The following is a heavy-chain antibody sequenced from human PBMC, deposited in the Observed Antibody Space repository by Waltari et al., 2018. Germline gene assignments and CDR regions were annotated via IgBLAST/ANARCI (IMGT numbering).Heavy chain of an antibody. V-gene: IGHV4-39*07. CDR3: ARGWELLSSFDI. Sequence: HLQLQESGPGLVKPSETLSLTCTVSGGSISSSSYYWGWIRQPPGKGLEGIGGIYYSGSTYSNPAHKRRVTISVDTSKNQFSLKLSSVTAADTDVYYCARGWELLSSFDIWGQGTMVTVSS. CDR2: IYYSGST. J-gene: IGHJ3*02. CDR1: GGSISSSSYY. D-gene: IGHD1-26*01.